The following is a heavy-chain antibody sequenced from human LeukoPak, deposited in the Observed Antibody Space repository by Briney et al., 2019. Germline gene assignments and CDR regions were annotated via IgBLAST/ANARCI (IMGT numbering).Heavy chain of an antibody. V-gene: IGHV3-11*04. CDR1: GFTFSDYY. CDR3: AREAYCGGDCYPGHAFDI. Sequence: GGSLRLSCAASGFTFSDYYMSWVRQAPGKGREWVSYISSSGSTIYYADSVKGRFTISRDNAKNSLYLQMNSLRAEDTAMYYCAREAYCGGDCYPGHAFDIWGQGTMVTVSS. D-gene: IGHD2-21*02. CDR2: ISSSGSTI. J-gene: IGHJ3*02.